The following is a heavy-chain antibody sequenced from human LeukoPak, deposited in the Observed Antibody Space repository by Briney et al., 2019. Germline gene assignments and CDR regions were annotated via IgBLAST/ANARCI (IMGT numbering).Heavy chain of an antibody. V-gene: IGHV1-18*01. D-gene: IGHD6-19*01. Sequence: GASVKVSCKASGYTFTSYGISWVRQAPGQGLEWMGWIRVYNGDTNYAQKLQGRVTMTTDTSTSTAYMELRSLRSEDTAVYFCARVSSSGWSLYYFDYWGQGTLVTVSS. CDR2: IRVYNGDT. J-gene: IGHJ4*02. CDR1: GYTFTSYG. CDR3: ARVSSSGWSLYYFDY.